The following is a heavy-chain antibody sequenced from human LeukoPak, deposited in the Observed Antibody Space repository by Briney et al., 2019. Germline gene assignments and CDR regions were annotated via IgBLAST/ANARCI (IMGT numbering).Heavy chain of an antibody. D-gene: IGHD5-24*01. J-gene: IGHJ4*02. CDR3: ARGWSPHYNAYIDY. CDR1: GFTFDDYS. CDR2: INCNFGST. Sequence: GGSLRLSCAASGFTFDDYSMNWVRQAPGKGLECVSGINCNFGSTGYPDSVKGRITIPRDNAKNSLYLQMNSLRGEDTDLYYCARGWSPHYNAYIDYWGQGTLVTVSS. V-gene: IGHV3-20*04.